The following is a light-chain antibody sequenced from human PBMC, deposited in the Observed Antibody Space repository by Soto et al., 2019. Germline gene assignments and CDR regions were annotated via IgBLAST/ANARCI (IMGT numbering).Light chain of an antibody. CDR2: AAS. CDR1: QSISSY. Sequence: DIPMTQSPSSLSASVGDRVTITCRASQSISSYLNWYQQKPGKAPKLLIYAASSLQSGVPSRFSGSGSGTDFTLTISSLQPEDFATYYCQHSYSNPWTFGQGTKVEIK. CDR3: QHSYSNPWT. V-gene: IGKV1-39*01. J-gene: IGKJ1*01.